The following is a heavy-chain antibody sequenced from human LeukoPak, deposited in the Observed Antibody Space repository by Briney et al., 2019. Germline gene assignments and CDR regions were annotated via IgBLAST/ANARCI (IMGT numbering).Heavy chain of an antibody. CDR2: INHSGST. V-gene: IGHV4-34*01. Sequence: SETLSLTCAVYGGSFSGCYWSWIRQPPGKGLEWIGEINHSGSTNYNPSLKSRVTISVDTSKNQFSLKLSSVTAADTAVYYCARGGGAAAGLDCWGQGTLVTVSS. D-gene: IGHD6-13*01. J-gene: IGHJ4*02. CDR3: ARGGGAAAGLDC. CDR1: GGSFSGCY.